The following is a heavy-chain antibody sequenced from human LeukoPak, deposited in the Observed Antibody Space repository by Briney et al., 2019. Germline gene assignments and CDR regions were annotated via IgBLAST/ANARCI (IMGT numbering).Heavy chain of an antibody. CDR3: AKQQWLGYFDY. Sequence: GGSLRLSCAASGFTFSSYGMHWVRHAPGKGLEWVAVISYDGSNKYYTDSVKGRFTISRDNSKNTLYLQMNSLRAEDTAVYYCAKQQWLGYFDYWGQGTLVTVSS. J-gene: IGHJ4*02. CDR2: ISYDGSNK. CDR1: GFTFSSYG. D-gene: IGHD6-19*01. V-gene: IGHV3-30*18.